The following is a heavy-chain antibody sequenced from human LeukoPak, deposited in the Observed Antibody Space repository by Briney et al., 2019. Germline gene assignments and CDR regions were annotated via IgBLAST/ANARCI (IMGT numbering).Heavy chain of an antibody. CDR2: ISGSGEST. CDR3: AKATTAVRPGWSSG. D-gene: IGHD6-6*01. J-gene: IGHJ4*02. Sequence: PGGSLRLSCAASGFTFSSYTMSWVRQAPGKGLEWVSGISGSGESTYYADSVKGRFTVSRDNSKNTLYLQMSSLRVEDTAFYYCAKATTAVRPGWSSGWGQGTLVSVSS. V-gene: IGHV3-23*01. CDR1: GFTFSSYT.